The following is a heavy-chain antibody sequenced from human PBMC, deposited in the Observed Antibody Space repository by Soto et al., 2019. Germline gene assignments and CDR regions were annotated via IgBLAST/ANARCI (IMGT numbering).Heavy chain of an antibody. V-gene: IGHV3-30*18. CDR3: AKVGDTYAFDY. J-gene: IGHJ4*02. CDR1: GFTFSSYG. D-gene: IGHD1-26*01. CDR2: ISYDGSNK. Sequence: QPGGSLRLSCAASGFTFSSYGMHLVRQAPGKGLECVSVISYDGSNKYYEDSVKGRFTISRDNYKNTPYLQMNSMRAEDTAVYYFAKVGDTYAFDYCGQGTLFSLS.